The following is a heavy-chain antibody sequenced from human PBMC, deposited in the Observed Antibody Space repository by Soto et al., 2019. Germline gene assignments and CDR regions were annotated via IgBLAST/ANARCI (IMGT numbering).Heavy chain of an antibody. V-gene: IGHV6-1*01. CDR1: GDSVSSNSAA. J-gene: IGHJ5*02. Sequence: PSQTLSLTCAISGDSVSSNSAAWNWIRQSPSRGLEWLGRTYYRSKWYNDYAVSVKSRITINPDTSKNQYSLQLNSVTPEDTAVYYCARDTFITGTPAEKNWFDPWGQGTLVTVSS. CDR2: TYYRSKWYN. CDR3: ARDTFITGTPAEKNWFDP. D-gene: IGHD1-20*01.